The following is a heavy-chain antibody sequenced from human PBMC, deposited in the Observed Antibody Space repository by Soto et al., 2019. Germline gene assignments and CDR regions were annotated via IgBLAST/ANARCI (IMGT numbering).Heavy chain of an antibody. CDR1: GGSISSYY. V-gene: IGHV4-59*08. D-gene: IGHD6-19*01. Sequence: SETLSLTCTVSGGSISSYYWSWIRQPPGKGLEWIGYIYYSGSTNYNPSLKSRVTISVDTSKNQFSLKLSSVTAADTAVYYCARHTRDNKLGKQAVAGPRPIDYWGQGTLVTVSS. J-gene: IGHJ4*02. CDR2: IYYSGST. CDR3: ARHTRDNKLGKQAVAGPRPIDY.